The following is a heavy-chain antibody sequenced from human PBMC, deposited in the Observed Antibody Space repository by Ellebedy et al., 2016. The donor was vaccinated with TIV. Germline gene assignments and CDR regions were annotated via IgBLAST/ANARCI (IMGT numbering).Heavy chain of an antibody. CDR1: GFTFSDHF. V-gene: IGHV3-11*01. CDR2: ISPSGSPI. D-gene: IGHD2-15*01. Sequence: GGSLRLSXAVSGFTFSDHFMEWVRQAPGKGLEWVSYISPSGSPIYYADSLEGRFTISRDNAKNSLYLQMNSLRAEDTAVYYCANGSGSSLDHPWFDPWGQGTLVTVSS. CDR3: ANGSGSSLDHPWFDP. J-gene: IGHJ5*02.